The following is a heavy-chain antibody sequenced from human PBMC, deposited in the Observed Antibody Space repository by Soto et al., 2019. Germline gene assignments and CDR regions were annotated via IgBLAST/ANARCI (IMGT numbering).Heavy chain of an antibody. Sequence: QEQLVESGGGVVQPGNSLRLSCAASGFTFSSYGMHWVRQAPGKGLEWVAVTSHDGSNKFYADSVKGRFSISRDDSKNTLFLQMNSLRPEDTAVYYCAKDRRDYGDALVNNHFDPWGQGTLVTVSS. CDR1: GFTFSSYG. CDR2: TSHDGSNK. CDR3: AKDRRDYGDALVNNHFDP. V-gene: IGHV3-30*18. J-gene: IGHJ5*02. D-gene: IGHD4-17*01.